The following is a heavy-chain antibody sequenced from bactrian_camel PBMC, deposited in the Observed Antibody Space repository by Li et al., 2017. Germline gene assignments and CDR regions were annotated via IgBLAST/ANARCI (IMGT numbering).Heavy chain of an antibody. CDR3: APGLCKLDSVPSYARGAEGY. V-gene: IGHV3S53*01. J-gene: IGHJ6*01. Sequence: HVQLVESGGGSVQPGGSLRLSCGASGSIYGDACVGWLRQAPGKEREGVAAIDSDGIAGYADSVKGRFTISKDNANNTVNLMMNSLKPEDTANYYCAPGLCKLDSVPSYARGAEGYWGLHTQVTVS. CDR1: GSIYGDAC. D-gene: IGHD1*01. CDR2: IDSDGIA.